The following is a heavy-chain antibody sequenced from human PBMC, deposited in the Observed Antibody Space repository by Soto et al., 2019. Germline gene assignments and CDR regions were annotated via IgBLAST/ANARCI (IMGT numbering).Heavy chain of an antibody. D-gene: IGHD6-19*01. CDR1: GFTFSSYS. J-gene: IGHJ4*02. Sequence: EVQLVESGGGLVQPGGSLRLSCAASGFTFSSYSMNWVRQAPGKGLEWVSYISSSSSTIYYADSVKVRFTIARDNAKKSLYLQMNSLRDEDTAVYYCARVFYSVAGTGGLDYWGQGTLVTVSS. CDR2: ISSSSSTI. V-gene: IGHV3-48*02. CDR3: ARVFYSVAGTGGLDY.